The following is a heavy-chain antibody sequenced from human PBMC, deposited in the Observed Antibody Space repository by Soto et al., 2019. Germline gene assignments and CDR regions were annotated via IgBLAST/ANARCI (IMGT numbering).Heavy chain of an antibody. Sequence: QVQLVQSGAEVKKPGSSVKVSCKASGGTFSSYTISWVRQAPGQGLEWMGRIIPILGIANYAQKFQGRVTITADKSTTTASMELSSLRSEDTAVYYCARRVSSGWSSEGVLDYWGQGTLVTVAS. CDR2: IIPILGIA. CDR1: GGTFSSYT. D-gene: IGHD6-19*01. CDR3: ARRVSSGWSSEGVLDY. J-gene: IGHJ4*02. V-gene: IGHV1-69*02.